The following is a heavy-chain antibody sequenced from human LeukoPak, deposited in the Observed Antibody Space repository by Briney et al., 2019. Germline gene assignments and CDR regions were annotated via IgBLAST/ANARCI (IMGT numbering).Heavy chain of an antibody. CDR2: ISGSGGST. CDR1: GFTFSSYA. CDR3: AKGKSGSYSALFDY. J-gene: IGHJ4*02. V-gene: IGHV3-23*01. Sequence: PGGSLRLSCAASGFTFSSYAMSWVRQAPGKGLEWVSAISGSGGSTYYADSVKGRFTISRDNSKNTLYLQMSSLRAEDTAVYYCAKGKSGSYSALFDYWGQGTLVTVSS. D-gene: IGHD1-26*01.